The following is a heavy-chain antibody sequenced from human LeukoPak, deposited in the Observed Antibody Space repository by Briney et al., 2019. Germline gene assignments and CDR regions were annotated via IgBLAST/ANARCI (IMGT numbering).Heavy chain of an antibody. CDR2: ISYDGSNK. Sequence: GGSLRLSCAASGFTFSSYAMHWVRQAPGKGLEWVAVISYDGSNKYYADSVKGRFTISRDNSKNTLYLQMNSLRAEDTAVYYCARGSGDFWSGYYEDYWGQGTLVTVSS. V-gene: IGHV3-30*01. CDR3: ARGSGDFWSGYYEDY. J-gene: IGHJ4*02. CDR1: GFTFSSYA. D-gene: IGHD3-3*01.